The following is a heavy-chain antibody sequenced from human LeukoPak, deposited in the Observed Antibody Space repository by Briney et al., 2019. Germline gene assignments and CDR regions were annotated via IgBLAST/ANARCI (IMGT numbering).Heavy chain of an antibody. CDR1: GFTVSSNY. D-gene: IGHD6-19*01. CDR2: IYSDGNT. J-gene: IGHJ4*02. Sequence: GGSLRLSCAASGFTVSSNYMSWVRQAPGKVLEWVSVIYSDGNTYYADSVKGRFTISRDNSKNTVYLQMNSLRAEDTAVYYCATPSGGCWGQGTLVTVSS. V-gene: IGHV3-66*04. CDR3: ATPSGGC.